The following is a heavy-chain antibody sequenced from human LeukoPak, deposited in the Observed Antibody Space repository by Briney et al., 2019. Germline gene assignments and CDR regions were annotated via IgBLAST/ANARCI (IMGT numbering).Heavy chain of an antibody. CDR3: VKDNPLDY. D-gene: IGHD1-14*01. CDR1: GFTFSSYW. CDR2: INQDESSK. V-gene: IGHV3-7*01. J-gene: IGHJ4*02. Sequence: PGGSLRLSCAVSGFTFSSYWMGWVRQAPGKGLVWVANINQDESSKYYEDSVKGRFTISRDNSKNTLYLHINSLRAEDTAVYYCVKDNPLDYWGQGTLVIVSS.